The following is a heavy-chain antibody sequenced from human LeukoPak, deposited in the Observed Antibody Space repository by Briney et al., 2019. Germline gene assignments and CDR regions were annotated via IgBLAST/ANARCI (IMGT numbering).Heavy chain of an antibody. CDR2: IKEDGSEK. CDR1: GFTFRSYW. CDR3: ARDHNYGSDY. D-gene: IGHD5-18*01. Sequence: GGCLRLSCAASGFTFRSYWMSWVRQAPGKGLEWVANIKEDGSEKYYVDSVKGRFTISRDSAKNSLYLQMNSLRVEDTAVYYCARDHNYGSDYWGQGTLVTVSS. J-gene: IGHJ4*02. V-gene: IGHV3-7*03.